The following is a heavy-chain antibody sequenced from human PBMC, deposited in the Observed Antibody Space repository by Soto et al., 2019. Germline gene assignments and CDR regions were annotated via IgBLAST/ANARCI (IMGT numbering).Heavy chain of an antibody. CDR1: GFTFSSYG. CDR3: ARISGSYYVPLDY. V-gene: IGHV3-33*01. J-gene: IGHJ4*02. Sequence: PGGSLRLSCAASGFTFSSYGMHWVRQAPGKGLEWVAVIWYDGSNKYYADSVKGRFTISRDNSKNTLYLQMNSLRAEDTAVYYSARISGSYYVPLDYWGQGTLVTVSS. D-gene: IGHD1-26*01. CDR2: IWYDGSNK.